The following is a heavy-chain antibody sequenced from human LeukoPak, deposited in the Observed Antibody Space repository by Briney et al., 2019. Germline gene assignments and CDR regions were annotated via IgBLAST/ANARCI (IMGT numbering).Heavy chain of an antibody. CDR1: GYTFTGYY. D-gene: IGHD1-26*01. J-gene: IGHJ4*02. V-gene: IGHV1-2*06. CDR3: AGGYSGSYFAAPDY. CDR2: INPNSGGT. Sequence: GASVKVSCKASGYTFTGYYMHWVRQAPGQGLEWMGRINPNSGGTNYAQKFQGRVTMTRGTSISTAYMELSRLRSDDTAVYYCAGGYSGSYFAAPDYWGQGTLVTVSS.